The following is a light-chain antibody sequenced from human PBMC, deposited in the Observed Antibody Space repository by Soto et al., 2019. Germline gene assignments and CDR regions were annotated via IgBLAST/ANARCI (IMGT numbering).Light chain of an antibody. CDR3: SSYTSSSTYA. CDR1: SSDVGGYNY. V-gene: IGLV2-14*03. Sequence: QSALTQPASVSGSPGQSIAISCTGTSSDVGGYNYVSWYQHHPGKAPTVMIYDVSNRPSGVSDRFSGSKSGNTASLTISGLQADDEADYYCSSYTSSSTYAFGTGTKVTVL. CDR2: DVS. J-gene: IGLJ1*01.